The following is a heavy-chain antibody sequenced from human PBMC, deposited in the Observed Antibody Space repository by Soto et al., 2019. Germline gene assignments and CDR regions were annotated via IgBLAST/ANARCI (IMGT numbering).Heavy chain of an antibody. V-gene: IGHV1-69*13. CDR3: ARGTLSYYYGMDV. CDR1: GGTFSIYA. CDR2: IIPIFGTA. Sequence: ASVKVSCKASGGTFSIYAISWVRQAPGQGLEWMGGIIPIFGTANYAQKFQGRVTITADESTSTAYMELSSLRSEDTAVYYCARGTLSYYYGMDVWGQGTTVTVSS. J-gene: IGHJ6*02. D-gene: IGHD1-7*01.